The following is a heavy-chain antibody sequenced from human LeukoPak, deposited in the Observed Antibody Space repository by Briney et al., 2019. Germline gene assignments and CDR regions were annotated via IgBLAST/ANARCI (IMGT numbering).Heavy chain of an antibody. J-gene: IGHJ4*02. Sequence: GGSLRLSCAASGFTFSSYAMHWVRQAPGKGLEWVAVISYDGSNKYYADSVKGRFTISRDNAKNSLYLQMNSLRAEDTAVYYCARDLYFDYWGQGTLVTVSS. CDR2: ISYDGSNK. CDR3: ARDLYFDY. CDR1: GFTFSSYA. V-gene: IGHV3-30-3*01.